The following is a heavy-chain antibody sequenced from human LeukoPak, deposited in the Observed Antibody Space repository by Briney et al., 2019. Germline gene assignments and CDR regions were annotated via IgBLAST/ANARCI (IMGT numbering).Heavy chain of an antibody. CDR3: AKGKYYYSSGSYSSFDY. CDR1: GFTFSSYG. D-gene: IGHD3-10*01. J-gene: IGHJ4*02. Sequence: GSLRLSCAASGFTFSSYGMHWVRQAPGKGLEWVAVIWYDGSNKYYADSVKGRFTISRDNSKNTLYLQMISLRAEDTAVYYCAKGKYYYSSGSYSSFDYWGQGTLVTVSS. V-gene: IGHV3-33*06. CDR2: IWYDGSNK.